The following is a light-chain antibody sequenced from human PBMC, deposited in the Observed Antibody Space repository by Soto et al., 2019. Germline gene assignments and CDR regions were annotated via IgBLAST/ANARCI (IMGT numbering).Light chain of an antibody. CDR3: QQTRT. V-gene: IGKV1-5*01. CDR1: QNINNW. Sequence: DFPMTQSPSTLSASVGDRVTITCRASQNINNWVAWYQQKPGKATKFLIYDASTLQRGVPSRFSGSGFGTEFSITVSSLQPDYVGSYYCQQTRTFGQGTKVEIK. CDR2: DAS. J-gene: IGKJ1*01.